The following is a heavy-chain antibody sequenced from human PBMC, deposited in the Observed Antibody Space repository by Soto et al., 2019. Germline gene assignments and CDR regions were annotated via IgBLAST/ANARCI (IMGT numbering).Heavy chain of an antibody. D-gene: IGHD4-17*01. CDR3: AKDHLRRRYYMDV. V-gene: IGHV3-30*18. CDR2: ISYDGSNK. Sequence: ESGGGVVQPGRSLRLSCAASGFTFSSYGMHWVRQAPGKGLEWVAVISYDGSNKYYADSVKGRFTISRDNSKNTLYLQMNSLRAEDTAVYYCAKDHLRRRYYMDVWGKGTTVTVSS. CDR1: GFTFSSYG. J-gene: IGHJ6*03.